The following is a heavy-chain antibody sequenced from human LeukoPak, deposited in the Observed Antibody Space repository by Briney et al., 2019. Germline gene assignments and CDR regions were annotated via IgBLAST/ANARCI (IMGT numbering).Heavy chain of an antibody. CDR2: ISSSSSYI. J-gene: IGHJ4*02. CDR3: AKDGRVLPSYYFDY. Sequence: TGGSLRLSCAASGFTFSSYSMNWVRQAPGKGLEWVSSISSSSSYIYYADSVKGRFTISRDNAKNSLYLQMNSLRAEDTAVYYCAKDGRVLPSYYFDYWGQGTLVTVSS. V-gene: IGHV3-21*01. CDR1: GFTFSSYS.